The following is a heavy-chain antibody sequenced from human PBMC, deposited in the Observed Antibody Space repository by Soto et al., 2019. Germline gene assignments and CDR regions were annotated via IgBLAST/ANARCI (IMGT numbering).Heavy chain of an antibody. Sequence: PGGSLRLSCVASGFTCSNNWRHWVRQTSGKGLVWVSRINPDGRSTSYADAVKGRFTISRDNARNTLYLQMNSLRAEDTAVYFCTRDPYTVVPATGRAYYYGMDVWGQGTTVTVSS. V-gene: IGHV3-74*01. J-gene: IGHJ6*02. CDR1: GFTCSNNW. CDR3: TRDPYTVVPATGRAYYYGMDV. D-gene: IGHD3-22*01. CDR2: INPDGRST.